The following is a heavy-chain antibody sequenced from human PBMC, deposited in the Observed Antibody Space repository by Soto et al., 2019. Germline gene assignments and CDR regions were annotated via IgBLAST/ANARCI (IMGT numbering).Heavy chain of an antibody. CDR2: IYHSGSA. Sequence: KASETLSLTCFVSVDNVSSSYWWSCVRLSPVKGLEWSGEIYHSGSANYNPSFKGRVFMSVDKSKNQFSLRLTSVTAADTAVFYCARLTPVSVLGIWGHGTQVTVSS. D-gene: IGHD1-20*01. V-gene: IGHV4-4*02. J-gene: IGHJ4*01. CDR3: ARLTPVSVLGI. CDR1: VDNVSSSYW.